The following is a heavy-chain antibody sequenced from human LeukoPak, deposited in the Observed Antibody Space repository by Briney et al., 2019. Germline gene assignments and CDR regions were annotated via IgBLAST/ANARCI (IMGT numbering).Heavy chain of an antibody. CDR3: ARDPLGYEGPFDI. CDR1: GYTFTSYY. D-gene: IGHD3-16*01. Sequence: ASVKVSCKASGYTFTSYYMHWVRQAPGQGLEWMGGIIPIFDTANNAQKFQGRVTITADKSTSTAYMEMSSLRFEDTAVYYCARDPLGYEGPFDIWGRGTMVTVSS. CDR2: IIPIFDTA. J-gene: IGHJ3*02. V-gene: IGHV1-69*06.